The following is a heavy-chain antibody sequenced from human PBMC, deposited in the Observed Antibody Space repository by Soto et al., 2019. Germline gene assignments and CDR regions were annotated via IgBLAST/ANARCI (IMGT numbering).Heavy chain of an antibody. CDR3: AGRGYCSGGSRGCFDY. CDR1: GGTFSSYA. D-gene: IGHD2-15*01. CDR2: IIPIFGTA. Sequence: QVQLVQSGAEVKKPGSSVKVSCKASGGTFSSYAISWVRQAPGQGLEWMGGIIPIFGTANYAQKFQGRVTITADESTSTADMELSSLRSEDTAVYYCAGRGYCSGGSRGCFDYWGQGTLVTVSS. J-gene: IGHJ4*02. V-gene: IGHV1-69*01.